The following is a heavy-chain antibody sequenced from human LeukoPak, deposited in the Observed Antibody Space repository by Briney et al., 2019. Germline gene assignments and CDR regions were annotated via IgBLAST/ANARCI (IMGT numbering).Heavy chain of an antibody. V-gene: IGHV1-69*13. Sequence: SVKVSCKASGGTFSSYAISWVRQAPGQGLEWMGGIIPIFGTANYAQKFQGRVTITADESTSTAYMELSSLRSEDTAVYYCARGAVVVPAATADWFDPWGQGTLVTVSS. D-gene: IGHD2-2*01. CDR2: IIPIFGTA. J-gene: IGHJ5*02. CDR1: GGTFSSYA. CDR3: ARGAVVVPAATADWFDP.